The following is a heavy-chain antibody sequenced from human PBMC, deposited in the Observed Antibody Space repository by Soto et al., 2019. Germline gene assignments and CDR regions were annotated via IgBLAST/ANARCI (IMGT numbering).Heavy chain of an antibody. CDR3: AKYWSNSWYAFDY. Sequence: PGGALRLSCAASGFTFSNHAMSWVRQAPGKGLEWVSVISGSGDITYYADSVKGRFTISRDNSKNTLYLQMNSLRAEDSAIYYCAKYWSNSWYAFDYWGQGTLVTVS. CDR2: ISGSGDIT. J-gene: IGHJ4*02. CDR1: GFTFSNHA. V-gene: IGHV3-23*01. D-gene: IGHD6-13*01.